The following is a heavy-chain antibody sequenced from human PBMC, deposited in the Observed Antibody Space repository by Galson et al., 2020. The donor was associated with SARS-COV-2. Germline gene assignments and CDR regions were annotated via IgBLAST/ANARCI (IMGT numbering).Heavy chain of an antibody. V-gene: IGHV5-10-1*01. CDR3: ARHLTSSGSFYNCDN. CDR2: IDPNDSYT. Sequence: HGESLKISCQGFGYSFTSYWISWVRQMPGKGLEWMGRIDPNDSYTTYSPSFQGHVIISADKSISTTYLQWSSLKASDTAMYYCARHLTSSGSFYNCDNWGQGTLVTVSS. J-gene: IGHJ4*02. CDR1: GYSFTSYW. D-gene: IGHD1-26*01.